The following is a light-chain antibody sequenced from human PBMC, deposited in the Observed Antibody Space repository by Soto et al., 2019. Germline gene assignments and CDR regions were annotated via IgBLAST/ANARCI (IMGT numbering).Light chain of an antibody. CDR3: SSYTSTTTRV. J-gene: IGLJ1*01. Sequence: QSALTQPASVSGSPGQSITISCTGTSSDVGGYNYVSWYQQHPCKGPKLMIYEVSNRPSGVSNRFSGSKSGNTATLTISGLQAEDEADYYCSSYTSTTTRVFGTGPKVTVL. V-gene: IGLV2-14*03. CDR2: EVS. CDR1: SSDVGGYNY.